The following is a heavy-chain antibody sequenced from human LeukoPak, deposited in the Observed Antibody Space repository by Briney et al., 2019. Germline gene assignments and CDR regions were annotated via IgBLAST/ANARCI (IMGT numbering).Heavy chain of an antibody. CDR2: INPSGGGT. CDR1: GYTFTGHY. J-gene: IGHJ4*02. CDR3: ARDGKTAAGNYFDY. Sequence: ASVKVSCKASGYTFTGHYMHWLRQAPEQGLEWMGIINPSGGGTTYAQKFQGRVTMTRDRSTSTVYMELSSLRSEDTAVYYCARDGKTAAGNYFDYWGQGALVTVSS. V-gene: IGHV1-46*01. D-gene: IGHD6-13*01.